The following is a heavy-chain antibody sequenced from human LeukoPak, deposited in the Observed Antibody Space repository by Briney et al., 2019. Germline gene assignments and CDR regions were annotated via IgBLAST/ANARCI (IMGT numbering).Heavy chain of an antibody. CDR1: GXTFSSYA. V-gene: IGHV3-30-3*01. J-gene: IGHJ4*02. D-gene: IGHD1-26*01. CDR2: ISYDGSNK. CDR3: ARGWELLDY. Sequence: PGRSLRLSCAASGXTFSSYAMHWVRQAPGKGLEWVAVISYDGSNKYYADSVKGRFTISRDNSKNTLYLQMNSLRAEDTAVYYCARGWELLDYWGQGTLVTVSS.